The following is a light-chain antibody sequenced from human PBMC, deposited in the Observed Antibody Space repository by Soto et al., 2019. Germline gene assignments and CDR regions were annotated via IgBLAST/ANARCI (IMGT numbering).Light chain of an antibody. CDR3: CSYAGSSTSWV. V-gene: IGLV2-23*01. J-gene: IGLJ3*02. Sequence: QSVLTQPASVSGSPGQSITISCTGTISDVGSYDLVSWYQQHPGKAPKLMIYEGSKRPSGVSSRFSGSKSGNTASLTISGLQAEDEADYYCCSYAGSSTSWVFSGGTKLTVL. CDR2: EGS. CDR1: ISDVGSYDL.